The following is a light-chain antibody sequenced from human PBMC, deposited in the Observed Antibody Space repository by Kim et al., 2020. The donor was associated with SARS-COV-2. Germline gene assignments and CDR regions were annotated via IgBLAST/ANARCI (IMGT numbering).Light chain of an antibody. J-gene: IGLJ3*02. V-gene: IGLV2-8*01. CDR1: SNDVGAYNY. CDR3: CAYGGSNNLV. Sequence: QSALTQPPSASGSPGQSVTISCTGTSNDVGAYNYVSWYQQHPGKVPKLMIYEVNKRPSGVPDRFSGSKSGKTASLTVSGLQADDEADYYCCAYGGSNNLVFGGGTQLTVL. CDR2: EVN.